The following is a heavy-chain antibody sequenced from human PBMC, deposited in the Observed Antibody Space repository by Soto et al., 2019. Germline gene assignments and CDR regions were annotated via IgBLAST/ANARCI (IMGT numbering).Heavy chain of an antibody. CDR1: SGSISSNSYL. J-gene: IGHJ6*02. CDR2: ILYSGDT. Sequence: SETLSLTCSVSSGSISSNSYLWGWIRQPPGKGLGWIGAILYSGDTYYSESLKSRVTMSVDTAKNQFSLKLNSVTAADTAVYYCARQGRNTKTVILRHYATDFWGQGTAVTVSS. CDR3: ARQGRNTKTVILRHYATDF. D-gene: IGHD3-22*01. V-gene: IGHV4-39*01.